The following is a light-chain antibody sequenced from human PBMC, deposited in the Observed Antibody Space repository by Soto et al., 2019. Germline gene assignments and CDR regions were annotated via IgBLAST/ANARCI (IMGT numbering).Light chain of an antibody. Sequence: EIVLTQSPGTLSLSPGERATLSCRASQSVSSSYLAWYQQKPGQAPRLLIYGASSRATGIPDRFSGSGSGTDFTLTISRLEPEDFEVYYCQQYDSSPLFTFGPGTKVDIK. CDR1: QSVSSSY. V-gene: IGKV3-20*01. J-gene: IGKJ3*01. CDR3: QQYDSSPLFT. CDR2: GAS.